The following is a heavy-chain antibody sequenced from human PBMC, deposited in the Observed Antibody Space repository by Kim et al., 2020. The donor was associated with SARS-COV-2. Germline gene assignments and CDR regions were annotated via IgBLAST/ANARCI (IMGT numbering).Heavy chain of an antibody. V-gene: IGHV5-51*01. J-gene: IGHJ4*02. Sequence: DSDTRHSPSSQGQVTISADKSISTAYLQWSSLKASDTAMYYCATLGDFDYWGQGTLVTVSS. CDR2: DSDT. CDR3: ATLGDFDY.